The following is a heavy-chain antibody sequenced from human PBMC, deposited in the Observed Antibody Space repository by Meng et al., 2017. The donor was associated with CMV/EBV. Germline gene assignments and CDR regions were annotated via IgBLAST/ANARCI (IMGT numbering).Heavy chain of an antibody. CDR1: GGSISSGDYY. V-gene: IGHV4-30-4*08. Sequence: QVLTQESGPGLVKPSQTLSLPFTSSGGSISSGDYYWSWIRQPPGKGLEWIGYIYYSGSTYYNPSLKSRVTISVDTSKNQFSLKLSSVTAADTAVYYCARVMGPNRTPYYFDYWGQGTLVTVSS. CDR3: ARVMGPNRTPYYFDY. J-gene: IGHJ4*02. CDR2: IYYSGST. D-gene: IGHD1-14*01.